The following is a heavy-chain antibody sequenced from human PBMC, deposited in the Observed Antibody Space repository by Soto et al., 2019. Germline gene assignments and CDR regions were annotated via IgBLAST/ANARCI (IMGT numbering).Heavy chain of an antibody. V-gene: IGHV4-39*01. D-gene: IGHD5-12*01. CDR2: IYYSGST. CDR3: ARLPSGYDRLSWYFDY. J-gene: IGHJ4*02. CDR1: GGSISSSSYY. Sequence: PSETLSLTCTVSGGSISSSSYYWGWIRQPPGKGLEWIGSIYYSGSTYYNPSLKSRVTISVDTSKNQFSLKLSSVTAADTAVYYCARLPSGYDRLSWYFDYWGQGTLVTVSS.